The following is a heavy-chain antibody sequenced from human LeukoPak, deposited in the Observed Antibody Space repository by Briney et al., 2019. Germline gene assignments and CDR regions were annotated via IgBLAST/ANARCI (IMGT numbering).Heavy chain of an antibody. D-gene: IGHD1-14*01. V-gene: IGHV3-74*01. CDR3: ARGSGMGDY. CDR1: GFTFSTYW. CDR2: INSDGSTT. Sequence: PGGSLRLSCAASGFTFSTYWMHWVRQVPGKGLVWVSRINSDGSTTNYADSVKGRFTISRDNAKNTLYLQMNSPRAEDTAVYYCARGSGMGDYWGQGTLVTVSS. J-gene: IGHJ4*02.